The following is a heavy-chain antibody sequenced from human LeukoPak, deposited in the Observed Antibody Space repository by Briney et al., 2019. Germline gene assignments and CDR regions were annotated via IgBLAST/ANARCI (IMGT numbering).Heavy chain of an antibody. J-gene: IGHJ4*02. CDR1: GYTFTSYG. Sequence: GASVKVSCKASGYTFTSYGISWVRQAPGQGLEWMGWISAYNGNTNYAQKLQGRVTMTTDTSTSTAYMELRSLRSDDTAVYYCARDPPKNIVATKQIPNDYWGQGTLVTVSS. CDR3: ARDPPKNIVATKQIPNDY. V-gene: IGHV1-18*01. CDR2: ISAYNGNT. D-gene: IGHD5-12*01.